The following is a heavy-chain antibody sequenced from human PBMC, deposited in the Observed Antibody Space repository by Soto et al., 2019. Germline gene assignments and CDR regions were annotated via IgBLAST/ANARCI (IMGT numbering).Heavy chain of an antibody. D-gene: IGHD1-26*01. CDR3: ARATSGDAY. CDR1: GFAFSGYW. Sequence: EVQLVESGGDLVQPGGSLSLSCAASGFAFSGYWMSWVRQAPGKGLEGVANIKQDGSEKYYVDSVKGRFTISRDNAKNSLYLQMNSLRVEDTAVYYCARATSGDAYWGQGTLVNVSS. CDR2: IKQDGSEK. J-gene: IGHJ4*02. V-gene: IGHV3-7*01.